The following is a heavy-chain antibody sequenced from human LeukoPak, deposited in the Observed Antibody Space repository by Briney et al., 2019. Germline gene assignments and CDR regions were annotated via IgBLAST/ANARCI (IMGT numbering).Heavy chain of an antibody. V-gene: IGHV3-7*01. CDR1: GFTFSDRW. D-gene: IGHD3-10*01. CDR3: ARYYYGSRTSFDP. J-gene: IGHJ5*02. Sequence: GGSLRLSCAASGFTFSDRWMSWVRQPPGKGLEYVANIKQDGSEKHYVDSVRGRFTISRDNAQNSVYLEMSSLRAEDTAVYYCARYYYGSRTSFDPWGQGTLVTVSS. CDR2: IKQDGSEK.